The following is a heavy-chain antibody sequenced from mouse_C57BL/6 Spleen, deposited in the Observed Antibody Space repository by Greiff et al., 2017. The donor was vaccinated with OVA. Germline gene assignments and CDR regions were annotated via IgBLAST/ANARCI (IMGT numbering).Heavy chain of an antibody. D-gene: IGHD2-2*01. CDR3: ARERGYDGYYFDD. CDR2: IWSGGST. CDR1: GFSLTSYG. V-gene: IGHV2-2*01. J-gene: IGHJ2*01. Sequence: VKLMESGPGLVQPSQSLSITCTASGFSLTSYGVHWVRQSPGKGLEWLGVIWSGGSTDYNAAFISRLSISKDNSKSQVFFKMNSLQADDTAIYYCARERGYDGYYFDDWGQGTTLTVSS.